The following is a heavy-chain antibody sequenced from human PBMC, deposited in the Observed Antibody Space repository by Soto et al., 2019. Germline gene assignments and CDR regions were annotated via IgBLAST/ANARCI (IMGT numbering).Heavy chain of an antibody. CDR3: ARERTGDPTFFDY. CDR2: IYYSGSA. J-gene: IGHJ4*02. CDR1: GGSVSSGSYY. V-gene: IGHV4-61*01. D-gene: IGHD1-1*01. Sequence: QVQLQESGPGLVKPSETLSLTCTVSGGSVSSGSYYWSWIRQPPGKGLEWIGYIYYSGSATYNPSLKIRVTISVDTSKNQFSLKLSSVAAADTAVYYCARERTGDPTFFDYWGQGTLVTVSS.